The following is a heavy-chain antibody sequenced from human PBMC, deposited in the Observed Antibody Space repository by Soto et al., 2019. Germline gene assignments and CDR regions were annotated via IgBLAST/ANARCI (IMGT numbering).Heavy chain of an antibody. V-gene: IGHV3-66*01. J-gene: IGHJ4*02. D-gene: IGHD6-13*01. CDR2: IYSAGSA. CDR3: ARVYSSSYHYFDY. CDR1: GFTVSSYH. Sequence: EVQLVESGGGLVQPGGSLRLSCAASGFTVSSYHMSWVRQAPGKGLEWVSVIYSAGSADFADSVKGRFTISRDNSKNTLYLQMCGLRAEDTAVYYCARVYSSSYHYFDYWGQGTLVTVSS.